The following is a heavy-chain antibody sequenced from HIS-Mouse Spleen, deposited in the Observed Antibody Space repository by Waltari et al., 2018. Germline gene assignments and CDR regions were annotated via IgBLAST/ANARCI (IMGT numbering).Heavy chain of an antibody. D-gene: IGHD6-13*01. CDR1: GGSIRSRRYH. J-gene: IGHJ2*01. Sequence: QLQLQESGPGLVKPSETLSLTCTVSGGSIRSRRYHWGWIRQPPGKGMEWIESIYYIGGTYYNPSLKSRVTISVDTSKNQFSLKLSSVTAADTAVYYCAREIPYSSSWYDWYFDLWGRGTLVTVSS. CDR3: AREIPYSSSWYDWYFDL. V-gene: IGHV4-39*07. CDR2: IYYIGGT.